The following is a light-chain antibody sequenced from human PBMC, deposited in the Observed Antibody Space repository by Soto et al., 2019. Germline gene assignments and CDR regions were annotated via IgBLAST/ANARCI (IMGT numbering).Light chain of an antibody. V-gene: IGKV1-39*01. CDR3: QQTYSAPFT. CDR2: TAY. J-gene: IGKJ3*01. CDR1: QRLFSF. Sequence: DLQMTQSPSSLSASVGDSVTLTCRASQRLFSFLNWYQQAPGRAPKLLISTAYKLQSGVPSRFSGSESGTEFTLTISSLQPEDFAIYFCQQTYSAPFTFGPGTTV.